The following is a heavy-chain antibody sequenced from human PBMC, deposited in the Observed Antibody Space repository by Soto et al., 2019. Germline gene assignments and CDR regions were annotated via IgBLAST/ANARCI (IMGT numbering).Heavy chain of an antibody. D-gene: IGHD6-19*01. CDR1: GGSISSGGYY. J-gene: IGHJ4*02. CDR3: ARGSEGSRGWYPRLGYYFDY. Sequence: QVQLQESGPGLVKPSQTLSLTCIVSGGSISSGGYYWSWIRQHPGKGLEWIGNIYNSGTTYYNPSLSSRVITSVDTSKNQFSLRLSSVTAADTAVYFCARGSEGSRGWYPRLGYYFDYWGQGTLVTVSS. V-gene: IGHV4-31*03. CDR2: IYNSGTT.